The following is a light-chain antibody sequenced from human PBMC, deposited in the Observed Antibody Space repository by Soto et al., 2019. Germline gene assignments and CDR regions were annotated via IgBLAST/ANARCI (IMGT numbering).Light chain of an antibody. CDR1: QSVFYSPNNKNY. CDR3: HQYINAPQT. V-gene: IGKV4-1*01. J-gene: IGKJ1*01. CDR2: WAS. Sequence: DIVMTQSPDSLAVSLGERATINCKSSQSVFYSPNNKNYLAWYQQKPGQPPKLLVYWASTRESGVPDRFSGSGSETDFTLTINSLQAEDVAVYYCHQYINAPQTFGQGTKVEIK.